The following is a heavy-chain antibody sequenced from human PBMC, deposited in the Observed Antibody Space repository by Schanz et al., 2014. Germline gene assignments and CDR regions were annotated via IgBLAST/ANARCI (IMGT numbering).Heavy chain of an antibody. CDR1: GFTFNNYG. Sequence: QVQVVESGGGVVQPGRSLRLSCVASGFTFNNYGMHWVRQAPGKGLGWVAVIWHDGSGKYYADSVKGRFTISRDNSKNTLYLEMNRLRVDDTAVYYCAKDQGSYGSGSYSYFDYWGQGTLATVSS. D-gene: IGHD3-10*01. CDR2: IWHDGSGK. V-gene: IGHV3-33*06. CDR3: AKDQGSYGSGSYSYFDY. J-gene: IGHJ4*02.